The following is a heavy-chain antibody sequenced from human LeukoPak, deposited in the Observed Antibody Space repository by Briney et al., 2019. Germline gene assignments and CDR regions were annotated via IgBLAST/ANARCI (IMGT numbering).Heavy chain of an antibody. CDR2: IYPGDSDT. CDR3: ARPPAYCGGDCFFDY. J-gene: IGHJ4*02. D-gene: IGHD2-21*01. CDR1: GYSFTSYW. Sequence: GESLKISCKGSGYSFTSYWIGWVRQMPGKGLEWMGIIYPGDSDTRYSPSFQAQVTISADKSISTAYLQWSSLKASDTAMYYCARPPAYCGGDCFFDYWGQGTLVTVSS. V-gene: IGHV5-51*01.